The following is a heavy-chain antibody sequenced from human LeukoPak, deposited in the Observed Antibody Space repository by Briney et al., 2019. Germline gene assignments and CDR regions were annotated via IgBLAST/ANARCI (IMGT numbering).Heavy chain of an antibody. CDR2: VSGSGGTT. CDR1: GFSFSGYA. Sequence: GGSLRLSCAASGFSFSGYAMSWVRQAPGKGLEWVSAVSGSGGTTFYADSVKGRFTISRDNSKNTLYLQMNSLRAEDTADYYCAKDRYSGTYPLGANYWGQGTLVAVSS. D-gene: IGHD1-26*01. CDR3: AKDRYSGTYPLGANY. J-gene: IGHJ4*02. V-gene: IGHV3-23*01.